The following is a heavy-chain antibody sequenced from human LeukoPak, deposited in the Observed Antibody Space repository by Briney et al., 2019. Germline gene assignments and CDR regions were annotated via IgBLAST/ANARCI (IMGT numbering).Heavy chain of an antibody. Sequence: GGSLRLSCAASGVTFSSYSMNWVRQAPGKGLEWVSSISSSSSYIYYADSVKGRFTISRDNAKNSLYLQMNSLRAEDTAVYYCARVPHRMVRGVIITQFYFDYWGQGTLVTVSS. CDR1: GVTFSSYS. D-gene: IGHD3-10*01. CDR2: ISSSSSYI. V-gene: IGHV3-21*01. J-gene: IGHJ4*02. CDR3: ARVPHRMVRGVIITQFYFDY.